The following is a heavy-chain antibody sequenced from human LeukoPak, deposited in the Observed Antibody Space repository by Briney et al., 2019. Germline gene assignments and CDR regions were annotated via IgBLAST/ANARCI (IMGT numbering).Heavy chain of an antibody. CDR3: AANVDTPMDFDY. V-gene: IGHV1-46*01. CDR1: GYTFTSYY. D-gene: IGHD5-18*01. Sequence: ASVKVSRKASGYTFTSYYMHWVRQAPGQGLECMGIINLSGGSTSYAQKFQGRVTMTRDTSTSTVYMEVSSLRSEDTAVYYCAANVDTPMDFDYWGQGTLVTVSS. J-gene: IGHJ4*02. CDR2: INLSGGST.